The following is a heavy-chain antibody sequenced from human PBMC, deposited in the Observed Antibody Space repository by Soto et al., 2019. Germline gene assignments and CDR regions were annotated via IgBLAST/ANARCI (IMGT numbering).Heavy chain of an antibody. CDR1: GFTFDDYA. Sequence: PGGSLRLSCAASGFTFDDYAMHWVRQAPGKGLEWVSGISWNSGSIGYADSVKGRFTISRDNAKNSLYLQMNSLRAEDTALYYCAKDQSPGHYYYYMDVWGKGTTVTVSS. CDR2: ISWNSGSI. J-gene: IGHJ6*03. CDR3: AKDQSPGHYYYYMDV. V-gene: IGHV3-9*01.